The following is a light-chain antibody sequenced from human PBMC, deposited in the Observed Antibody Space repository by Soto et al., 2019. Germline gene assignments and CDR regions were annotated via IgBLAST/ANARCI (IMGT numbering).Light chain of an antibody. CDR3: QQYYHWPRT. V-gene: IGKV3-15*01. CDR1: QRVGMN. Sequence: DMVLTQSPATLSVSPVDRATLSCRASQRVGMNLAWYQQTPGQAPRLLIFGASTRATGIPARFSGSGSGTDLNLPLPSLQSEEWSVYDGQQYYHWPRTCGQGPKVEIK. J-gene: IGKJ1*01. CDR2: GAS.